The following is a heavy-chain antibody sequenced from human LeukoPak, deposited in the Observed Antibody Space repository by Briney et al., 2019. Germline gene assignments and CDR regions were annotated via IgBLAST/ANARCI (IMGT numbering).Heavy chain of an antibody. CDR1: GGSISINGYN. CDR3: ARHPTGYPNWFDP. J-gene: IGHJ5*02. D-gene: IGHD3-9*01. V-gene: IGHV4-39*01. CDR2: IHYRGTT. Sequence: SETLSLTCTVSGGSISINGYNWAWIRQPPGKGLEWIGAIHYRGTTYYNPSLKSRVTISVDTSKNQFSMKLNSLTAADTAVYYCARHPTGYPNWFDPWGQGTLVTVSS.